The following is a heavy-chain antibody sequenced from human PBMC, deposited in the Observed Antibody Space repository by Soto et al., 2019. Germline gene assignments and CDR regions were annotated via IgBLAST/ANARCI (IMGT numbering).Heavy chain of an antibody. CDR2: IHHSGTT. D-gene: IGHD1-7*01. CDR3: VRQELELDWFDP. J-gene: IGHJ5*02. V-gene: IGHV4-4*02. Sequence: QVQLQESGPGLVQPAGTLSLTCTVSGGSVTSRNWWIWVRQPPGKGLEWIGAIHHSGTTDYNPSLKSRATISVDKSKNHFSLRLTSVTAADTALYYCVRQELELDWFDPWGQGTLVSVSS. CDR1: GGSVTSRNW.